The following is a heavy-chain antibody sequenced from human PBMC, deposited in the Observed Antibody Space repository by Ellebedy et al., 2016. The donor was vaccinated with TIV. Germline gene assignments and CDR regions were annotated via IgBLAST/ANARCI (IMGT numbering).Heavy chain of an antibody. CDR1: GFTFRNFN. Sequence: GESLKISCAASGFTFRNFNMQWVRQAPGKGLEWISYISSTGSTIYYADSVKGRFTISRDNAKNSLYLQMNSLRAEDTAVFYCARELAAAGFFDYWGQGTLVTVSS. V-gene: IGHV3-48*01. CDR3: ARELAAAGFFDY. CDR2: ISSTGSTI. D-gene: IGHD6-13*01. J-gene: IGHJ4*02.